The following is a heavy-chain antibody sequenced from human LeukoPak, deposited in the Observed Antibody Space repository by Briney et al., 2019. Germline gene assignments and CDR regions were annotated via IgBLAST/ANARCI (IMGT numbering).Heavy chain of an antibody. Sequence: PGGPLRLSCAASGFTFNSYHFNWVRQAPGKGLEWVSYISIFSSTIYYADSVKGRFTISRDDAKNSVYLQMNSLRAEDTAVYYCARTHERDLDYWGQGTLVTVSS. CDR1: GFTFNSYH. CDR3: ARTHERDLDY. J-gene: IGHJ4*02. CDR2: ISIFSSTI. V-gene: IGHV3-48*01.